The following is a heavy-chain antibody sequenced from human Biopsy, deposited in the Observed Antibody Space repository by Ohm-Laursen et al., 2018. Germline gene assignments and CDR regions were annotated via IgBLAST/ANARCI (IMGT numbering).Heavy chain of an antibody. CDR3: ARGSGYFKLDV. Sequence: PSDTLSLTCAVNGESSSGYFWNWIRQPPGKGLEWIGEINQSGSTKYNPSLKRRATLSADPSNSQFSLRLTSVTAADTAIYYCARGSGYFKLDVWGQGTTVTVSS. CDR1: GESSSGYF. J-gene: IGHJ6*02. CDR2: INQSGST. V-gene: IGHV4-34*01. D-gene: IGHD5-12*01.